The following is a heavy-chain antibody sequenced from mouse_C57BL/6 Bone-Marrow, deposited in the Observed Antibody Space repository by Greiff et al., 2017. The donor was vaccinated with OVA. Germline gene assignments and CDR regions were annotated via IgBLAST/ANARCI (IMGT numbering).Heavy chain of an antibody. J-gene: IGHJ3*01. Sequence: HVQLQPPWAELVKPGASVPLSFKASGYTFTSYWLHWVKPWPGQGLAWIGMIHPNSGSTNYNEKLKSKATLTVDKSSSKAYMQLSSLTSEDSAVYYGARRGLRSAWFAYWGQGTLVTVSA. CDR3: ARRGLRSAWFAY. V-gene: IGHV1-64*01. CDR1: GYTFTSYW. CDR2: IHPNSGST. D-gene: IGHD2-4*01.